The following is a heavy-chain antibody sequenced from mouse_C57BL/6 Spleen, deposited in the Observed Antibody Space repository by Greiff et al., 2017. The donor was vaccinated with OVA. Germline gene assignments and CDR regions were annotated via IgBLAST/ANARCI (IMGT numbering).Heavy chain of an antibody. CDR3: TVIYYDYDVWFAY. CDR2: IDPEDGDT. CDR1: GFNIKDYY. D-gene: IGHD2-4*01. Sequence: EVQLQQSGAELVRPGASVKLSCTASGFNIKDYYMHWVKQRPEQGLEWIGRIDPEDGDTEYAPKFQGKATMTADTPSNTAYLQLSSLTSEDTAVYYCTVIYYDYDVWFAYWGQGTLVTVS. V-gene: IGHV14-1*01. J-gene: IGHJ3*01.